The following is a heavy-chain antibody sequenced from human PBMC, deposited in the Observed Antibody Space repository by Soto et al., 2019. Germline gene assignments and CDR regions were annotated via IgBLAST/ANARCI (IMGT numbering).Heavy chain of an antibody. J-gene: IGHJ4*02. CDR1: GGTFSSYA. V-gene: IGHV1-69*12. CDR3: ARAIVVVTAILDLDY. Sequence: QVQLVQSGAEVKKPGSSVKVSCKASGGTFSSYAISWVRQAPGQGLEWMGGIIPIFGTANYAQKFQGRVTIPADESTSTAYVELSSLRYEDTAVYYCARAIVVVTAILDLDYWGQGTLVTVSS. D-gene: IGHD2-21*02. CDR2: IIPIFGTA.